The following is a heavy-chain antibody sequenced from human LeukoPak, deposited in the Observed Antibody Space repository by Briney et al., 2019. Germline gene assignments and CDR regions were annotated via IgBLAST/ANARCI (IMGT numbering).Heavy chain of an antibody. CDR1: GYTFTGYY. D-gene: IGHD2-2*01. CDR2: INPNSGGT. CDR3: ARDHCSSTSCFNWFDP. V-gene: IGHV1-2*02. J-gene: IGHJ5*02. Sequence: ASVKVSCKASGYTFTGYYMHWVRQAPGQGLEWMGWINPNSGGTNYAQKFQGRVTMTRDTSISTAYMELSRLRSDGTAVYYCARDHCSSTSCFNWFDPWGQGTLVTVSS.